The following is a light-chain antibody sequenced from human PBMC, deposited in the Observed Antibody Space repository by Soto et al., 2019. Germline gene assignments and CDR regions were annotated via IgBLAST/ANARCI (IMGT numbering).Light chain of an antibody. V-gene: IGKV3-20*01. CDR3: QQYGSSPPLT. CDR2: GAS. J-gene: IGKJ4*01. Sequence: EIVLTQSPGTLPLSPGERATLSCRASQSVSSSYLAWYQQKPGQAPRLLIYGASSRATGIPDRFSGSGSVTDFTLTISRLEPEDVAVYYCQQYGSSPPLTFGGGTKVEIK. CDR1: QSVSSSY.